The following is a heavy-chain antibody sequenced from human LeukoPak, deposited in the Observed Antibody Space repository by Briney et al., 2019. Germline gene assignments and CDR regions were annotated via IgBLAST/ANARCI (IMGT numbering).Heavy chain of an antibody. CDR1: GFTFSSYW. D-gene: IGHD2-15*01. CDR2: INNDGSST. V-gene: IGHV3-74*01. CDR3: ACYGIAPPY. J-gene: IGHJ4*02. Sequence: PGGALRLSCAASGFTFSSYWMHWVRPAPGKGLVWVSHINNDGSSTSYADSVKGRLTISRDNAKNTLYLQMNSLRTEDTAVYYCACYGIAPPYWGQGTLVTVSS.